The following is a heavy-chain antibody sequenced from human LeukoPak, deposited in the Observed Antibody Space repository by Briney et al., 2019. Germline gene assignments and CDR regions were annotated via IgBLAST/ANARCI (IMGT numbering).Heavy chain of an antibody. CDR3: AREITSGYYFLDY. V-gene: IGHV4-4*07. Sequence: PSETLSLTCAVYGGSFSGYYWSWIRQPPGKGLEWIGRMYSSGSTYYNPSLKSRVTMSVDTSKNQFSLKLTSVTAADTAVYYCAREITSGYYFLDYWGQGTLVTVSS. CDR1: GGSFSGYY. CDR2: MYSSGST. J-gene: IGHJ4*02. D-gene: IGHD2/OR15-2a*01.